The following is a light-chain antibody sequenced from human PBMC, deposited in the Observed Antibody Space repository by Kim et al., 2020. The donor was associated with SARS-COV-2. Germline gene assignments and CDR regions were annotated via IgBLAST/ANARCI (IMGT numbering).Light chain of an antibody. Sequence: SPGKSATLAYRASQSVSNYLAWYQQKPGQAPRLLVYDASTRATGIPARFSGNGSGTDFTLTISSLEPEDFAVYYCQQRANWPPLTFGGGTKVDIK. V-gene: IGKV3-11*01. J-gene: IGKJ4*01. CDR1: QSVSNY. CDR2: DAS. CDR3: QQRANWPPLT.